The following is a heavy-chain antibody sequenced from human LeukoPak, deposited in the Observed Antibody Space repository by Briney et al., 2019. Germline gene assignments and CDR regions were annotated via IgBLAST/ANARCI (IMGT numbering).Heavy chain of an antibody. CDR2: ISGSGGST. J-gene: IGHJ4*02. D-gene: IGHD3-22*01. CDR1: GFTFSSYA. CDR3: AKARDYYDSSVATLPGYYFDY. V-gene: IGHV3-23*01. Sequence: GGSLRLSCAASGFTFSSYAMSWVRQAPGKGLEWVSAISGSGGSTYYADSVKGRFTISRDNSKSTLYLQMNSLRAEDTAVYYCAKARDYYDSSVATLPGYYFDYWGQGTLVTVSS.